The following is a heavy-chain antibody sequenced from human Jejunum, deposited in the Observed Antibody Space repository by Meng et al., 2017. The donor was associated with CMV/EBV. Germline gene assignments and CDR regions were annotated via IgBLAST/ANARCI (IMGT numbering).Heavy chain of an antibody. D-gene: IGHD3/OR15-3a*01. J-gene: IGHJ5*02. V-gene: IGHV4-30-4*08. CDR2: LFYSGRT. CDR3: ARDGSEMWTGYSGFDP. Sequence: GSLSSGDYCWSWIRQSPEEGLELIGYLFYSGRTYYNPSFESRATISVDTSKNQFSLKLTSVTAADTAVYYCARDGSEMWTGYSGFDPWGQGVLVTVSS. CDR1: GSLSSGDYC.